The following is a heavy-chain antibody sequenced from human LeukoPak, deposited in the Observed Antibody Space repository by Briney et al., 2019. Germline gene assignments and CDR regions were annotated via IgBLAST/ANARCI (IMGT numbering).Heavy chain of an antibody. CDR2: ISSSSSYI. Sequence: GGSLRLSCAASGFTFSSYSMNWVRQAPGKGLEWVSSISSSSSYIYYADSVKGRFTISRDNAKNSLYLQMNSLRAEDTAVYYCARDPHPIAVAEYYFDYWGQGTLVTVSS. CDR1: GFTFSSYS. V-gene: IGHV3-21*01. CDR3: ARDPHPIAVAEYYFDY. D-gene: IGHD6-19*01. J-gene: IGHJ4*02.